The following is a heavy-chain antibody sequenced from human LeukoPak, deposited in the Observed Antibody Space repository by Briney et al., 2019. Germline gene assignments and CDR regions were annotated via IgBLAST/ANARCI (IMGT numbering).Heavy chain of an antibody. J-gene: IGHJ4*02. CDR2: IYYSRST. Sequence: SETLSLTCTVSGGSISSSSYYWGWIRQPPGKGLEWIGSIYYSRSTYYNPSLKSRVTISVDTSKNQFSLKLSSVTAADTAVYYCARYLMIPRCSGGSCYSRYFDYWGQGTLVTVSS. CDR1: GGSISSSSYY. D-gene: IGHD2-15*01. CDR3: ARYLMIPRCSGGSCYSRYFDY. V-gene: IGHV4-39*01.